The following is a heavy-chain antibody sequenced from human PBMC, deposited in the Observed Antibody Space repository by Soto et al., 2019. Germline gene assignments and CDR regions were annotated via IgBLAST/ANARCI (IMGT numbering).Heavy chain of an antibody. J-gene: IGHJ4*02. CDR1: GFTFSSYA. Sequence: GGSLRLSCAASGFTFSSYAMDWVRQAPGKGLEWVAVISYDGSNKYYADSVKGRFTISRDNSKNTLYLQMNSLRAEDTAVYYCARGEVDYYDSSGYYYNFDYWGQGTLVTVSS. CDR3: ARGEVDYYDSSGYYYNFDY. D-gene: IGHD3-22*01. V-gene: IGHV3-30-3*01. CDR2: ISYDGSNK.